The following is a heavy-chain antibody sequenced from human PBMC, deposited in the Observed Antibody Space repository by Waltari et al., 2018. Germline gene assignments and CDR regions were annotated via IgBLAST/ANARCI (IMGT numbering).Heavy chain of an antibody. V-gene: IGHV4-39*07. J-gene: IGHJ4*02. Sequence: QLQLQESGPGLVKPSETLSLTCTVSGGSISSSSSYLGWIRQPPGKGLEWIGTIYYGGSTYYNPSLKSRVTLSVDTSNNQFSLKVSSVTAADTAVYYCARSQSAYDPFDYWGQGTLVTVSS. CDR1: GGSISSSSSY. D-gene: IGHD5-12*01. CDR2: IYYGGST. CDR3: ARSQSAYDPFDY.